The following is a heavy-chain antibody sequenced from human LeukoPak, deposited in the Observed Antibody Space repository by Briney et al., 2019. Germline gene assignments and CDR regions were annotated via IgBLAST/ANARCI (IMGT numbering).Heavy chain of an antibody. J-gene: IGHJ4*02. CDR2: IYYSGST. CDR3: ARAYYGSGSYHAFDY. V-gene: IGHV4-59*01. Sequence: SETLSLTCTVSGGSISSYYWSWIRQPPGKGLEWIGYIYYSGSTNYNPSLKSRVTISVDTSKNQFSLKLNSVTAADTAVYYCARAYYGSGSYHAFDYWGQGTLVTVSS. D-gene: IGHD3-10*01. CDR1: GGSISSYY.